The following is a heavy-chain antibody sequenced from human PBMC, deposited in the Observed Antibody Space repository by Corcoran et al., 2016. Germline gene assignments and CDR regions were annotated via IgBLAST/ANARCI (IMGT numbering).Heavy chain of an antibody. CDR3: ARRSTPPRRDPVNYYYGMDV. CDR2: ISAYNGNT. J-gene: IGHJ6*02. CDR1: GYTFTSYG. V-gene: IGHV1-18*01. D-gene: IGHD2-15*01. Sequence: QVQLVQSGAEVKKPGASVKVSCKASGYTFTSYGISWVRQAPGQGLEWMGWISAYNGNTNYAQKLQGRVTMTTDTSTSTAYMELRSLSSDDTAGHYCARRSTPPRRDPVNYYYGMDVWGQGTTVTVSS.